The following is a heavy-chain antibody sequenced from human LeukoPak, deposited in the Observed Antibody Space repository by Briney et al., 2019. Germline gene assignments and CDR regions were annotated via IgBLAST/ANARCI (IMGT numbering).Heavy chain of an antibody. D-gene: IGHD2-15*01. CDR2: LNPSGGST. J-gene: IGHJ4*02. Sequence: ASVKVSCKASGYTFTSYYMHWVRQAPGQGLEWMGILNPSGGSTSYAQKFQGRVTMTRDTSTSTVYMELSSLTSEDTAVYYCARYSRILLALGYWGQGTLVTVSS. CDR3: ARYSRILLALGY. V-gene: IGHV1-46*01. CDR1: GYTFTSYY.